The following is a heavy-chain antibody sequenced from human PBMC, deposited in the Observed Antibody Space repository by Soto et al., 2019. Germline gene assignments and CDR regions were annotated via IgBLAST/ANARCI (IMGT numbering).Heavy chain of an antibody. CDR2: IGIGSSTT. Sequence: PGGSLRLSCAASGFTFRNYGMNWVRQAPGKGLEWVSYIGIGSSTTYYADSVKGRFTISRDNAKNSLYLRMNSLRAEDTAVYYCARDQLYYNDISGRPLNAFDVWGQGTMVTVSS. D-gene: IGHD3-22*01. CDR1: GFTFRNYG. J-gene: IGHJ3*01. V-gene: IGHV3-48*01. CDR3: ARDQLYYNDISGRPLNAFDV.